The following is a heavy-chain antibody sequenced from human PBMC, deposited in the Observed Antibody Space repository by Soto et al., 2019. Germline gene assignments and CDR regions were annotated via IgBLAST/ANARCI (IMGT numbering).Heavy chain of an antibody. Sequence: TPSLTCTVSCGSISGGGSFWGWIRQPPGEGLEWIANVYYSGSSYYNPSLKSRLTISVDTTKNQLSLQLKSMTAADTAVYYCAKLSCTSSTCYFPGWFDPWGQGTLVTVSS. D-gene: IGHD2-2*01. V-gene: IGHV4-31*03. CDR1: CGSISGGGSF. CDR3: AKLSCTSSTCYFPGWFDP. J-gene: IGHJ5*02. CDR2: VYYSGSS.